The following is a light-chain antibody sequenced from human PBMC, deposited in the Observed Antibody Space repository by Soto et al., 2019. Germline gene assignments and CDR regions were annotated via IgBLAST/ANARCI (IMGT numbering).Light chain of an antibody. CDR1: SSDVGGYNS. CDR3: SSYAGSNNLV. CDR2: EVS. Sequence: QSALTQPPSASGSPGQSVTIPCTGTSSDVGGYNSVSWYQQHPGKVPKLMIYEVSKRPSGVPDRFSGSKSVNTASLTVSGLQDEDEADYYCSSYAGSNNLVFGGGTKVTVL. J-gene: IGLJ2*01. V-gene: IGLV2-8*01.